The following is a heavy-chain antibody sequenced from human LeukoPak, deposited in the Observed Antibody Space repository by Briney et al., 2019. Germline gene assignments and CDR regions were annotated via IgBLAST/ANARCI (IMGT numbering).Heavy chain of an antibody. V-gene: IGHV4-59*01. Sequence: SETLSLTCTVSGVSISSYYWSWIRQPPGKGLEWIGYIYYSGSTNYNPSLKSRLTISVNTSRDQFSLKLTSVTSADTAVYYCARSLSGLDSGDRWGQGTLVTVSS. D-gene: IGHD5-12*01. CDR1: GVSISSYY. CDR3: ARSLSGLDSGDR. J-gene: IGHJ5*02. CDR2: IYYSGST.